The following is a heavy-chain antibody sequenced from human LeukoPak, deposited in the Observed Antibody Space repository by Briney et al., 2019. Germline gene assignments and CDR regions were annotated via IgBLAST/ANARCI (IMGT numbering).Heavy chain of an antibody. Sequence: GGSLRLSCAASGFTFSSYAMHWVRQAPGKGLEWVAVISHGGSNKYYADSVKGRFTISRDNSKNTLYLQMNSLRAEDTAVYYCAREEPGGAFDIWGQGTMVTVSS. V-gene: IGHV3-30-3*01. CDR3: AREEPGGAFDI. J-gene: IGHJ3*02. CDR1: GFTFSSYA. D-gene: IGHD1-26*01. CDR2: ISHGGSNK.